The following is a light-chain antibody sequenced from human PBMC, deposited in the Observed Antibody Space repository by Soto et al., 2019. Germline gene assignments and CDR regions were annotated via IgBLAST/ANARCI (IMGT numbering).Light chain of an antibody. CDR3: QQLNSYPQNT. J-gene: IGKJ2*01. CDR2: AAS. V-gene: IGKV1-9*01. Sequence: DIQLTQSPSFLSASVGDRVTITCRASQGISSYLAWYQQKPGKAPKLLIYAASTLQSGVPSRFSGSGSGTEFTLTISSLQPEDFATHYCQQLNSYPQNTFGQGTKLEIK. CDR1: QGISSY.